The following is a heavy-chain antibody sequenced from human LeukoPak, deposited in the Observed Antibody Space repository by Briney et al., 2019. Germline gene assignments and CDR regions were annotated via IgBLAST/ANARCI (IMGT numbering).Heavy chain of an antibody. Sequence: TLSLTCAVSGGSISSGGYSWSWIRQPPGKGLEWIGYIYHSGSTYYNPSLKSRVTISVDRSKNQFSLKLSSVTAADTAVYYCARALYDYVWGSYRSSGLDYWGQGTLVTVSS. CDR3: ARALYDYVWGSYRSSGLDY. CDR2: IYHSGST. V-gene: IGHV4-30-2*01. D-gene: IGHD3-16*02. J-gene: IGHJ4*02. CDR1: GGSISSGGYS.